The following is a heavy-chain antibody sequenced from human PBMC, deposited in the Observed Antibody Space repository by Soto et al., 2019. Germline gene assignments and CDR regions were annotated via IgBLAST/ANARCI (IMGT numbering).Heavy chain of an antibody. V-gene: IGHV3-48*03. CDR1: GFTFSSYE. J-gene: IGHJ5*02. CDR3: AREGRPHNWFDP. CDR2: ISSSGSTI. Sequence: GSLRLSCAASGFTFSSYEMNWVRQAPGKGLEWVSYISSSGSTIYYADAVKGRFTNSRDNAKNSRYLQMNSLRAEDTAVYYCAREGRPHNWFDPWGQGTLVTVSS.